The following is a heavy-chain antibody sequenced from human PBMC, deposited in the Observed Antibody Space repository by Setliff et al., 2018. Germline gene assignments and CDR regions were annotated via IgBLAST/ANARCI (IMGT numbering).Heavy chain of an antibody. D-gene: IGHD2-15*01. Sequence: GGSLRLSCAASGFTFSDFGMTLVRQAPGKGLEWVAVIWDDGGNKYHADSVKGRFTISRDNSKNTLYLQMNSLRPEDTAVYYCARTCSGSGCYAGLESWGQGTPVTVSS. CDR3: ARTCSGSGCYAGLES. J-gene: IGHJ4*02. CDR1: GFTFSDFG. CDR2: IWDDGGNK. V-gene: IGHV3-33*08.